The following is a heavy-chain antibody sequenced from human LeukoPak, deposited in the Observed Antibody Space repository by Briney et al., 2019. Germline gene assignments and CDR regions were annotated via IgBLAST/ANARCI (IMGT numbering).Heavy chain of an antibody. D-gene: IGHD3-16*02. V-gene: IGHV4-34*01. J-gene: IGHJ5*02. CDR2: INHSGST. CDR1: GGSISSYY. Sequence: SETLSLTCTVSGGSISSYYWSWIRQPPGKGLEWIGEINHSGSTNYNPSLKSRVTISVDTSKNQFSLKLSSVTAADTAVYYCARGYKYYDYVWGSYRMYNWFDPWGQGTLVTVSS. CDR3: ARGYKYYDYVWGSYRMYNWFDP.